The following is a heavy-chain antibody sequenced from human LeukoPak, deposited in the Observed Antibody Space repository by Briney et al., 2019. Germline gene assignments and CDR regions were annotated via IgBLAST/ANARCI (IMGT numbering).Heavy chain of an antibody. Sequence: PSETLSLTCTVPGGSISSYYWSWIRQPPGEGLEWIGYIYYSGSTNYNPSLKSRVTISVDTSKNQFSLKLSSVTAADTAVYYCARGTDSGSYYWGQGTLVTVSS. CDR2: IYYSGST. CDR1: GGSISSYY. CDR3: ARGTDSGSYY. J-gene: IGHJ4*02. V-gene: IGHV4-59*12. D-gene: IGHD1-26*01.